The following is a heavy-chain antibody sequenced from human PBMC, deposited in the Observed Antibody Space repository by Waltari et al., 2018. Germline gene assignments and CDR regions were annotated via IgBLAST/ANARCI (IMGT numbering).Heavy chain of an antibody. J-gene: IGHJ6*02. Sequence: EAQLVESVGGLVQPGGSLRLSCAASGFSFSSYEWNWVRQAPGKGLEWISYISDSDNSKFYAESVKGRFTVSRDNAKNSLHLEMNSLRAEDTATYYCVRDGLGSGRTRVDVWGQGTTVIVSS. CDR1: GFSFSSYE. CDR3: VRDGLGSGRTRVDV. V-gene: IGHV3-48*03. D-gene: IGHD2-2*01. CDR2: ISDSDNSK.